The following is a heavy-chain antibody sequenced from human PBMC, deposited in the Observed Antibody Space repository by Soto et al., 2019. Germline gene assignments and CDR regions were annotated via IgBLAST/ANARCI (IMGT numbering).Heavy chain of an antibody. CDR1: GYTFTSYA. J-gene: IGHJ5*02. Sequence: ASVKVSCKASGYTFTSYAMHWVRQAPGQRLEWMGWINAGNCNTKYSQKFQGRVTITRDTSASTAYMELSSLRSEDTAVYYCGRDPLYSYGFWFDPWGQGTLVTVSS. V-gene: IGHV1-3*01. CDR2: INAGNCNT. D-gene: IGHD5-18*01. CDR3: GRDPLYSYGFWFDP.